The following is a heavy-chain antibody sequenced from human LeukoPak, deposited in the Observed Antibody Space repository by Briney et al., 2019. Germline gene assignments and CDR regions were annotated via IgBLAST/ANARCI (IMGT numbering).Heavy chain of an antibody. D-gene: IGHD3-16*01. CDR3: ARDSRGGGPDFDY. V-gene: IGHV4-59*01. J-gene: IGHJ4*02. CDR2: IYYSGRT. CDR1: GGSISSYY. Sequence: PSETLSLTCTVSGGSISSYYWSWIRQPPGKGPEWIGYIYYSGRTNYNPSLKSRVTISIDTSRNQFSLKVSSVTAADTAVYYCARDSRGGGPDFDYWGQGTLVTVSS.